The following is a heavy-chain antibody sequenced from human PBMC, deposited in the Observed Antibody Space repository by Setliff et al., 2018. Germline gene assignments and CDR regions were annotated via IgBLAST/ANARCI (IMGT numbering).Heavy chain of an antibody. CDR1: GFTFSNAW. V-gene: IGHV3-15*01. CDR3: TTDPVGNSGFDV. Sequence: GGSLRLSCVASGFTFSNAWMSWVRQAPGKGLEWVGRIKFISQGGTTDYAAPVEDRFTISRDDSKNTLYLQMNDLKTEDTAVYFCTTDPVGNSGFDVWGPGTLVTVSS. CDR2: IKFISQGGTT. J-gene: IGHJ4*02. D-gene: IGHD5-12*01.